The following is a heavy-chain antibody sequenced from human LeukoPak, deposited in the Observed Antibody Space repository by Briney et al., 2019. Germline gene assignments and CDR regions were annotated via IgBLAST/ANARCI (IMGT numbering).Heavy chain of an antibody. Sequence: SGTLSLTCAVYGGSFSGYYWSWIRQPPGKGLEWIGEINHSGSTNYNPSLKSRVTISVDTSKNQFSLKLSSVTAADTAVYYCARGRGYCSSTSCYFYYGMDVWGQGTTVTVSS. J-gene: IGHJ6*02. V-gene: IGHV4-34*01. D-gene: IGHD2-2*01. CDR1: GGSFSGYY. CDR3: ARGRGYCSSTSCYFYYGMDV. CDR2: INHSGST.